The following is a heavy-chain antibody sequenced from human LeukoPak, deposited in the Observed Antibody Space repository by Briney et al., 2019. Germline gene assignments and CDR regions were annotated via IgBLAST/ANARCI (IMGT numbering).Heavy chain of an antibody. CDR2: ISSSSSTI. D-gene: IGHD4-17*01. CDR1: GFTFSSYS. Sequence: PGGSLRLSCAASGFTFSSYSMNWVRQAPGKGLEWVSYISSSSSTIYYADSVKGRFTISRDNAKNSLYLQMNSLRAEDTAVYYCARTTTVTRGDYYYGMDVWGQGTTVTVSS. J-gene: IGHJ6*02. V-gene: IGHV3-48*04. CDR3: ARTTTVTRGDYYYGMDV.